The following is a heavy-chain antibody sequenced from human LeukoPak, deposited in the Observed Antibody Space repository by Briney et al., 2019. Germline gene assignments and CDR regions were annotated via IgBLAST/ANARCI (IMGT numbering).Heavy chain of an antibody. D-gene: IGHD2-2*01. CDR1: GGSFSGYY. CDR2: INHSGST. V-gene: IGHV4-34*01. CDR3: ARDHPGIVVVPAAGCMDV. J-gene: IGHJ6*02. Sequence: SETLSLTCAVYGGSFSGYYWSWNRQSPGKGLEWIGEINHSGSTNYNPSLKSRVTISVDTSKNQFSLKLSSVTAADTAVYYCARDHPGIVVVPAAGCMDVWGQGTTVTVSS.